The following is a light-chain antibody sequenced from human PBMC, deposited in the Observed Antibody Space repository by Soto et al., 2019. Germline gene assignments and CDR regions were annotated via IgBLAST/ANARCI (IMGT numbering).Light chain of an antibody. CDR1: QGIGNA. CDR3: QQSYSTPIT. V-gene: IGKV1-39*01. CDR2: AAS. J-gene: IGKJ5*01. Sequence: IQMTQSPSSLSASVGDRVTISCRASQGIGNALGWYQQKPGKAPKLLIYAASSLQSGVPSRFSGSGSGTDFTLTISSLQPEDFATYYCQQSYSTPITFGQGTRLEIK.